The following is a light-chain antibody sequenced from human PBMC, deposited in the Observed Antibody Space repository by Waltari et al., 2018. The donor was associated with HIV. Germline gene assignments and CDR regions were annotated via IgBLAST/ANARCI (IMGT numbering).Light chain of an antibody. Sequence: SHQLTQPPSVPVSHGQTASITSSGDYLGDTYASWYQQKPGQSPVLVIYQDDKRPSGIPERFSGSNSGNTATLTITGTQAMDEADYYCQAWDSSTVLFGGGTKLTVL. CDR2: QDD. CDR1: YLGDTY. J-gene: IGLJ2*01. V-gene: IGLV3-1*01. CDR3: QAWDSSTVL.